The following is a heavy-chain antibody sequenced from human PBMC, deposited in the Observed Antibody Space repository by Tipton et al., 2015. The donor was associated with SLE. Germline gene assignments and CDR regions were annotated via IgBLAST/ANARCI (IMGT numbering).Heavy chain of an antibody. V-gene: IGHV1-46*01. CDR2: IIPIFGTA. J-gene: IGHJ4*02. D-gene: IGHD2-15*01. CDR1: GYTFTSYY. Sequence: QSGAEVKKPGASVKVSCKASGYTFTSYYMHWVRQAPGQGLEWMGGIIPIFGTANYAQKLQGRVTMTTDTSTSTAYMELRSLRSDDTAVYYCAYCSGGSCSFDYWGQGTLVTVSS. CDR3: AYCSGGSCSFDY.